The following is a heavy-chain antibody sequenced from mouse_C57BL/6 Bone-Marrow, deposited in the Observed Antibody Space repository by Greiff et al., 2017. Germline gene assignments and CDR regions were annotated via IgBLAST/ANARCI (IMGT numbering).Heavy chain of an antibody. J-gene: IGHJ1*03. CDR3: ARAYYFGSSPYV. D-gene: IGHD1-1*01. Sequence: VQLQQPGAELVKPGASVKLSCKASGYTFTSYWMHWVKQRPGQGLEWIGMIHPNSGSTNYNEKFKSKATLTVDKSSSTAYMQHSSLTSEDSAVYYCARAYYFGSSPYVWGTGTTVTVSS. CDR1: GYTFTSYW. CDR2: IHPNSGST. V-gene: IGHV1-64*01.